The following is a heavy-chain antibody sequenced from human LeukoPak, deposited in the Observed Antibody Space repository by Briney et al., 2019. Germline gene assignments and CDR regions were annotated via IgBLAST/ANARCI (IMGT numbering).Heavy chain of an antibody. D-gene: IGHD2-2*01. Sequence: ASVKVSCKASGGTFSSYAISWVRQAPGQGLEWMGGIIPIFGTANYAQKFQGRVTITTDESTSTAYMELSSLRSEDTAVYYCARGGYCSSTSCPSRLNFDPWGQGTLVTVSS. CDR3: ARGGYCSSTSCPSRLNFDP. V-gene: IGHV1-69*05. CDR2: IIPIFGTA. CDR1: GGTFSSYA. J-gene: IGHJ5*02.